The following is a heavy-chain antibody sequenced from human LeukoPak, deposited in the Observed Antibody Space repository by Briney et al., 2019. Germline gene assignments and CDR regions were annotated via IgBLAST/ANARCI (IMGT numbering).Heavy chain of an antibody. CDR3: ARTVGTHRFDY. D-gene: IGHD4-23*01. CDR1: GGSFSGYY. V-gene: IGHV4-34*01. Sequence: SETLSLTCAVYGGSFSGYYWSWIRQPPGKGLEWLGTIYYNGNTYYNPSLQSRVIISVDTSKNQFSLKLTSVTAPDTAVYYCARTVGTHRFDYWGQGILVTVSS. CDR2: IYYNGNT. J-gene: IGHJ4*02.